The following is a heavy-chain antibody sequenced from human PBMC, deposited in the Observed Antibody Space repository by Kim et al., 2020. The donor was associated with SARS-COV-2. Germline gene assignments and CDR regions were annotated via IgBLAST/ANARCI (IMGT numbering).Heavy chain of an antibody. D-gene: IGHD2-21*02. J-gene: IGHJ5*02. CDR2: ISRSGNTI. V-gene: IGHV3-48*03. CDR1: GIYG. CDR3: ARLVVTATNWFDP. Sequence: GGSLRLSCVATGIYGMVWVRQTPGKGLEWIAYISRSGNTISYADSVQGRFTISRDDAEISVNLQMNDLRPEDTGLYHCARLVVTATNWFDPWGQGTQVT.